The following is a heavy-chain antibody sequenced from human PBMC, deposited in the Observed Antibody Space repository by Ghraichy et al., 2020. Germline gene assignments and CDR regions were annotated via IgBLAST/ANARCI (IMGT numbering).Heavy chain of an antibody. D-gene: IGHD3-22*01. CDR3: ARAYLYYYDSSGYYYMDV. J-gene: IGHJ6*03. CDR1: GFTFSSYS. CDR2: ISSSSSYI. Sequence: GESLNISCAASGFTFSSYSMNWVRQAPGKGLEWVSSISSSSSYIYYADSVKGRFTISRDNAKNSLYLQMNSLRAEDTAVYYCARAYLYYYDSSGYYYMDVWGKGTTVTVSS. V-gene: IGHV3-21*01.